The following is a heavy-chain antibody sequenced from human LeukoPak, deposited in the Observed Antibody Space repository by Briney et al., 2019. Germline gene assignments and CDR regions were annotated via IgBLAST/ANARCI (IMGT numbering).Heavy chain of an antibody. Sequence: GGSLRLSCAASGFSFSSYAMSWVRQAPGKGLEWVSSISGSDGSTDYADSVKGRFTISRDNSKNTLYLQMNSLRAEDTAVYYCAKDVGFHGDGYWGQGTLVTVSS. V-gene: IGHV3-23*01. D-gene: IGHD3-10*01. J-gene: IGHJ4*02. CDR3: AKDVGFHGDGY. CDR1: GFSFSSYA. CDR2: ISGSDGST.